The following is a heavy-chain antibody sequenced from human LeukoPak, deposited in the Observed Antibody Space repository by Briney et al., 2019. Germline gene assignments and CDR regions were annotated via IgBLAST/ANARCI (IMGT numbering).Heavy chain of an antibody. CDR3: ARVHKPDYGDYGGAFDI. V-gene: IGHV4-39*07. Sequence: SETLSLTCTVSGGSISSSTYYWGWIRQPPGKGLEWIGSIYYSGSTYYNPSLKSRVTISVDTSKNQFSLKLSSVTAADTAVYYCARVHKPDYGDYGGAFDIWGQGTMVTVSS. CDR2: IYYSGST. CDR1: GGSISSSTYY. J-gene: IGHJ3*02. D-gene: IGHD4-17*01.